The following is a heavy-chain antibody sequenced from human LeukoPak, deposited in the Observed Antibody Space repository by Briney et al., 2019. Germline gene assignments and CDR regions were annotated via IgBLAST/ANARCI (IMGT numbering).Heavy chain of an antibody. Sequence: SETLSLTCTVSGGSISSYYWSWIRQPPGKGLEWIGYIYYSGSTYYNPSLKSRVTISVDTSKNQFSLKLSSVTAADTAVYYCARDSSPDGGYSYGPYNWFDPWGQGTLVTVSS. CDR3: ARDSSPDGGYSYGPYNWFDP. CDR1: GGSISSYY. D-gene: IGHD5-18*01. CDR2: IYYSGST. V-gene: IGHV4-59*12. J-gene: IGHJ5*02.